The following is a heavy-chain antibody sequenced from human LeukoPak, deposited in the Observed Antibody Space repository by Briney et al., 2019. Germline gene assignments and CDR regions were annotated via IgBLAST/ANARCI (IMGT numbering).Heavy chain of an antibody. Sequence: GGSLGLSCTTSGFIFGDYAMSWVRQAPGKGLEWIAFIRSKRFGGTIEYAASVKGRLTISRDDSKGTAYLQMNSLRPEDTAVYYCARSIVVVTYYLDYWGQGTLVTVSS. CDR3: ARSIVVVTYYLDY. CDR2: IRSKRFGGTI. D-gene: IGHD2-21*02. V-gene: IGHV3-49*04. J-gene: IGHJ4*02. CDR1: GFIFGDYA.